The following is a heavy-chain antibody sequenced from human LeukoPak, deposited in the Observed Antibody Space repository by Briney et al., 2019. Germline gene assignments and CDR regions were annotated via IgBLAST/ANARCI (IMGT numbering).Heavy chain of an antibody. Sequence: SETLSLTCTVSGGSISSQYWSWIRQPPGRGLEWIGYIYYSGSTNYNPSLKSRVTISVDTFKNQFSLKLSAVTAADTAVYYCTRFGYYYGMDVWGQGTTVTVSS. V-gene: IGHV4-59*11. D-gene: IGHD3-10*01. CDR1: GGSISSQY. CDR3: TRFGYYYGMDV. CDR2: IYYSGST. J-gene: IGHJ6*02.